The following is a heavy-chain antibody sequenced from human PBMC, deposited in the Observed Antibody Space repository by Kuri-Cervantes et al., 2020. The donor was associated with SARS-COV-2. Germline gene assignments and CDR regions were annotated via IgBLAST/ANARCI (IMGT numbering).Heavy chain of an antibody. J-gene: IGHJ6*04. CDR3: TRNDFWSGYLQDV. D-gene: IGHD3-3*01. V-gene: IGHV3-49*04. CDR1: GFTFGDYA. Sequence: GESLKISCTASGFTFGDYAMSWVRQAPGKGLEWVGFIRSKAYGGTTGYAASVKGRFTISRDDSKSIAYLQMNSLKTEDTAVYYCTRNDFWSGYLQDVWGKGTTVTVSS. CDR2: IRSKAYGGTT.